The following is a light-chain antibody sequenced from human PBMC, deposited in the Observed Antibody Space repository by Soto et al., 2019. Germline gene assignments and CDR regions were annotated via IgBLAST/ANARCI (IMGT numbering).Light chain of an antibody. V-gene: IGKV4-1*01. CDR1: QNVLYNSNNKNY. CDR3: QQYYATPFT. Sequence: DIVMTQSPDSLAVSLGERATINCKSSQNVLYNSNNKNYLAWYQQKPGQPPKLLIYWASTRESGVPDRFSGSGSGTDFTITISSLQAEDVAVYYCQQYYATPFTFGPGTKVDI. J-gene: IGKJ3*01. CDR2: WAS.